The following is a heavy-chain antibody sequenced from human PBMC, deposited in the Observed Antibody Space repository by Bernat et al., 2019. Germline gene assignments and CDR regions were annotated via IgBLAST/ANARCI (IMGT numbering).Heavy chain of an antibody. Sequence: QVQLVESGGGVVQPGRSLRLSCAASGFTFSSYVIHWVRQAPDKGLGGVVFVSYDGNNKYYTDNVRGRYSISRGNSKRTLYLQMNSLGAEDTAVYYCATEGERMTTSAAFDIWGQGTVVTVSS. D-gene: IGHD4-11*01. CDR2: VSYDGNNK. J-gene: IGHJ3*02. CDR1: GFTFSSYV. CDR3: ATEGERMTTSAAFDI. V-gene: IGHV3-30*10.